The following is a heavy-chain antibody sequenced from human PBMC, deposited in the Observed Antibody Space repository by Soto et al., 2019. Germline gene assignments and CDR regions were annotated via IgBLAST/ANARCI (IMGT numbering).Heavy chain of an antibody. Sequence: EVQLLESGGGLVQPGGSLRLSCAASGFTFSSYAMSWVRQAPGKGLEWVSAISGGTSSTYYADSVKGRFTISRDNSKNTRDQQMNSLSAEDTAVYYCEKEIWSAAGTPTLDYWGQGTLVTVSS. D-gene: IGHD6-13*01. CDR3: EKEIWSAAGTPTLDY. J-gene: IGHJ4*02. V-gene: IGHV3-23*01. CDR2: ISGGTSST. CDR1: GFTFSSYA.